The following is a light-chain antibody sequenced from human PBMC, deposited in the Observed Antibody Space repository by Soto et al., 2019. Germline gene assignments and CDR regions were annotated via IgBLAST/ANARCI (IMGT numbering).Light chain of an antibody. V-gene: IGLV2-11*01. Sequence: QSALTQPRSVSGSPGQSVTISCSGTSSDVGGYNYVSWYQQYPGEAPKLMIYDVTNRPSGVPDRFSGSKSDNTASLTISGLQAEDDADYYCCSYAGSYSWVFGGGTKLTVL. J-gene: IGLJ3*02. CDR1: SSDVGGYNY. CDR3: CSYAGSYSWV. CDR2: DVT.